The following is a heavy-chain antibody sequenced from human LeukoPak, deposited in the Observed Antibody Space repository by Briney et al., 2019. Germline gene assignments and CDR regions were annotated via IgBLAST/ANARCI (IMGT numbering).Heavy chain of an antibody. CDR3: ARGGIVVVPAAMAYFQH. D-gene: IGHD2-2*01. CDR1: GYTFTSYY. V-gene: IGHV1-46*03. CDR2: INPSGGST. J-gene: IGHJ1*01. Sequence: GASVKVSCKASGYTFTSYYMHWVRQAPGQGLEWMGIINPSGGSTSYAQKFQGRITMTRDTSTSTVYMELSSLRSEDTAVYYCARGGIVVVPAAMAYFQHWGQGTLVTVSS.